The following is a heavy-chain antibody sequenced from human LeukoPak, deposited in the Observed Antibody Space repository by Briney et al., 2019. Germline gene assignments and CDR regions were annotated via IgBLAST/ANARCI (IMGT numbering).Heavy chain of an antibody. CDR2: IKEDGSEK. J-gene: IGHJ6*03. D-gene: IGHD6-13*01. Sequence: PGGSLRLSCAASGFTFSSYWMSWVRQAPGKGLEWVANIKEDGSEKYYVDSVKGRFTISRDNAKNSLYLQMNSLRAEDTAVYYCARGAYSSSWYRDYYYYYYMDVWGKGTTVTVSS. CDR3: ARGAYSSSWYRDYYYYYYMDV. V-gene: IGHV3-7*01. CDR1: GFTFSSYW.